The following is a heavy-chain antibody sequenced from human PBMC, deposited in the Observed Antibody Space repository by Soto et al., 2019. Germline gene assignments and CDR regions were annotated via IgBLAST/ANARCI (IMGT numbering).Heavy chain of an antibody. Sequence: ASVKVSCKASGYAFTSYGISWVRQAPGQGLEWMGWISPYNGNTNYAQKLQGRVTMTTDKSTSTAYMELSSLRSEDTAVYYCARPYGDYGEEWYFDLWGRGTLVTVSS. J-gene: IGHJ2*01. CDR3: ARPYGDYGEEWYFDL. V-gene: IGHV1-18*01. CDR2: ISPYNGNT. CDR1: GYAFTSYG. D-gene: IGHD4-17*01.